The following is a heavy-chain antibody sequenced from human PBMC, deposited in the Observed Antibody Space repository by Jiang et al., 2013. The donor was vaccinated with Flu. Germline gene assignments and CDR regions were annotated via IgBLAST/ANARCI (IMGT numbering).Heavy chain of an antibody. Sequence: GAEVKKPGESLKISCQGSGYTFTSYWIAWVRQMPGKGLEWMGIIYPGDSETRYSPSFQGQVTISVDKSISTAYLQWTSLKASDTAIYFCARRGYTAGWYGLEYWGQGTL. V-gene: IGHV5-51*03. J-gene: IGHJ4*02. D-gene: IGHD6-19*01. CDR2: IYPGDSET. CDR1: GYTFTSYW. CDR3: ARRGYTAGWYGLEY.